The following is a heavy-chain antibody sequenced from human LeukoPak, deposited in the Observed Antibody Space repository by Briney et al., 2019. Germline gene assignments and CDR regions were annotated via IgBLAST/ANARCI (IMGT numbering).Heavy chain of an antibody. Sequence: GGSLRLSCAASGFTLSTYWMSWVRQAPGKVLEWLANIKEDGSEKYYVDSVKGRFTISRDTAKNLLYLQMNSLRAEDTAVYYCGRDHRGYSYGSEEYHYYYMDVWGKGTTVTVSS. CDR1: GFTLSTYW. CDR3: GRDHRGYSYGSEEYHYYYMDV. CDR2: IKEDGSEK. J-gene: IGHJ6*03. V-gene: IGHV3-7*01. D-gene: IGHD5-18*01.